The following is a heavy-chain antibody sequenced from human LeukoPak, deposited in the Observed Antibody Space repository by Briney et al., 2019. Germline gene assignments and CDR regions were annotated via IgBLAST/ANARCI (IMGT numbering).Heavy chain of an antibody. Sequence: GGSLRLSCAASGFTFSGYAMSWVRQAPGKGLEWFSALTGSGVRTYYADSVKGRFTISRDNSKNTLYLQMNSLRAEDSAVYYCAKLVGYYYDRSGYYYFDYWGQGTLVTVSS. D-gene: IGHD3-22*01. J-gene: IGHJ4*02. V-gene: IGHV3-23*01. CDR1: GFTFSGYA. CDR2: LTGSGVRT. CDR3: AKLVGYYYDRSGYYYFDY.